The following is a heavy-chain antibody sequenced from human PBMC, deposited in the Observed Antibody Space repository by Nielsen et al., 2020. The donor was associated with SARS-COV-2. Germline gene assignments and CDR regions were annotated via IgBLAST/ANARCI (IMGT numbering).Heavy chain of an antibody. J-gene: IGHJ6*02. V-gene: IGHV1-18*04. CDR2: ISIHHGHT. CDR3: ARGGDTSLVPYFNGLDV. Sequence: ASVKVSCKASGYTFTGYYIHWVRQTPAQELAWMGWISIHHGHTAYAQNLQGRVTMTTDTSTSTVYVELRSLSSDDTAVYYCARGGDTSLVPYFNGLDVWGQGTTVTVSS. CDR1: GYTFTGYY. D-gene: IGHD5-18*01.